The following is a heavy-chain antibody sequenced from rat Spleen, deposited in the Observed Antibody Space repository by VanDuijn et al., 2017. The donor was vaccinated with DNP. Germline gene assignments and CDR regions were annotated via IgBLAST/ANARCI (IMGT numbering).Heavy chain of an antibody. J-gene: IGHJ4*01. D-gene: IGHD1-11*01. CDR3: ARDNYGTSGALDP. V-gene: IGHV5-17*01. Sequence: EVQLVESGGGVVQPGKSLKLCCAASGFTFSDSAMAWVRQSPKMGLEWVATIIYDGSHSFYRDSVQGRFTISRDDSKATLYLQMDSLRSDDTATYYCARDNYGTSGALDPWGQGTSVTVSS. CDR1: GFTFSDSA. CDR2: IIYDGSHS.